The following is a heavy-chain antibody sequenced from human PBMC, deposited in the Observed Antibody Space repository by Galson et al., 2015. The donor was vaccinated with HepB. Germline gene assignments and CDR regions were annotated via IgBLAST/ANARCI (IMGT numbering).Heavy chain of an antibody. CDR1: GFTFSSYG. V-gene: IGHV3-30*18. CDR2: ISYDGSNK. CDR3: AKEPGMVRAYQFDY. Sequence: SLRLSCAASGFTFSSYGMHWVRQAPGKGLEWVAVISYDGSNKYYADSVKGRFTISRDNSKNTLYLQMNSLRAEDTAVYYCAKEPGMVRAYQFDYWGQGTLVTVSS. D-gene: IGHD3-10*01. J-gene: IGHJ4*02.